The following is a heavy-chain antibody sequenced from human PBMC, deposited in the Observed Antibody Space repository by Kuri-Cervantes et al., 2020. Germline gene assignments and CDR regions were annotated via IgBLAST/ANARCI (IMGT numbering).Heavy chain of an antibody. CDR3: ASSPTIFGVVTNADLYYFDY. D-gene: IGHD3-3*01. V-gene: IGHV1-69*13. J-gene: IGHJ4*02. CDR1: GTTFNIYG. Sequence: SVKVSCKASGTTFNIYGVTWVRQAPGQGLEWMGGIIPIFGTANYAQKFQGRVTITADESASTAYMELSSLRSEDTAVYYCASSPTIFGVVTNADLYYFDYWGQGTLVTVSS. CDR2: IIPIFGTA.